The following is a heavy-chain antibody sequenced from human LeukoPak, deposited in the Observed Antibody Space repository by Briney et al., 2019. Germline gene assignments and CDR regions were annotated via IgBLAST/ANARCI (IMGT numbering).Heavy chain of an antibody. J-gene: IGHJ4*02. Sequence: SETLSLTRTVSGGSISSSSYYWGWIRQPPGKGLEWIGSIYYSGSTYYNPSLKSRVTISVDTSKNQFSLKLSSVTAADTAVYYRARELVTQGVDYWGQGTLVTVSS. CDR2: IYYSGST. CDR3: ARELVTQGVDY. V-gene: IGHV4-39*02. D-gene: IGHD6-13*01. CDR1: GGSISSSSYY.